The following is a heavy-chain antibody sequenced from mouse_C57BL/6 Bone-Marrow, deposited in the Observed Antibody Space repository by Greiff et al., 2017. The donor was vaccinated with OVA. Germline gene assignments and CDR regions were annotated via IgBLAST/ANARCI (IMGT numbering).Heavy chain of an antibody. V-gene: IGHV1-81*01. CDR2: IYPRSGNT. CDR1: GYTFTSYG. Sequence: QVHVKQSGAELARPGASVKLSCKASGYTFTSYGISWVKQRTGQGLEWIGEIYPRSGNTYYNEKFKGKATLTADKSSSTAYMELRSLTSEDSAVYVCARRITTVVAPFDYWGQGTTLTVSS. D-gene: IGHD1-1*01. CDR3: ARRITTVVAPFDY. J-gene: IGHJ2*01.